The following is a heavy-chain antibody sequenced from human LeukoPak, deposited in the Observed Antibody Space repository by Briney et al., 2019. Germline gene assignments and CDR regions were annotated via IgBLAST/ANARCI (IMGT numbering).Heavy chain of an antibody. CDR3: ARFVSSWYRIDDY. CDR2: MNPNSGNT. Sequence: ASVKVSFKASGYTFTSYDINWVRQATGQGLEWMGWMNPNSGNTGYAQKFQGRVTMTRNTSISTAYMELSSLRSEDTAVYYCARFVSSWYRIDDYWGQGTLVTVSS. V-gene: IGHV1-8*01. CDR1: GYTFTSYD. D-gene: IGHD6-13*01. J-gene: IGHJ4*02.